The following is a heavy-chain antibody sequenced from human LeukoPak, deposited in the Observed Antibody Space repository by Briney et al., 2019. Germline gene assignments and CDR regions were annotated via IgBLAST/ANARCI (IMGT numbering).Heavy chain of an antibody. CDR3: ARLDTAMVFDY. J-gene: IGHJ4*02. Sequence: SETLSLTCTVSGGCISSDYWSWIQQPPGKGLEWIGYIYYSGSTNYNPSLKSRVTISVDTSKNQFSLKLSSVTAADTAVYYCARLDTAMVFDYWGQGTLVTVSS. CDR2: IYYSGST. V-gene: IGHV4-59*01. D-gene: IGHD5-18*01. CDR1: GGCISSDY.